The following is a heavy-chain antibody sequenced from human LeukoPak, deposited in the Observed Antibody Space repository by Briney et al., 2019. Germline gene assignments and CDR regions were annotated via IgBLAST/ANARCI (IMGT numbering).Heavy chain of an antibody. J-gene: IGHJ6*03. CDR2: IRYDGSNK. CDR3: AKEGQGAWGQTYYYYMDV. CDR1: GFTFSSYG. Sequence: PGGSLRLSCAASGFTFSSYGMHWVRQAPGKGLEWVAFIRYDGSNKYYADSVKGRFTISRDNSKNTLYLQMKSLRAEDTAVYYCAKEGQGAWGQTYYYYMDVWGKGTTVTVSS. D-gene: IGHD7-27*01. V-gene: IGHV3-30*02.